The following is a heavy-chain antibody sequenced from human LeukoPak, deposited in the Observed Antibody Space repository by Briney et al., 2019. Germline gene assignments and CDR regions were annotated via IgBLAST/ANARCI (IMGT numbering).Heavy chain of an antibody. J-gene: IGHJ4*02. CDR3: ARPNSGSFDY. Sequence: SETLSLTCTVSGGSISSSNYYWGWTRQPPGKGLEWIGSIYYSGSTYYNPSLKSRVTISVDTSKNQFSLKLSSVTAADTAVYYCARPNSGSFDYWGQGTLVTVSS. V-gene: IGHV4-39*01. CDR1: GGSISSSNYY. D-gene: IGHD3-22*01. CDR2: IYYSGST.